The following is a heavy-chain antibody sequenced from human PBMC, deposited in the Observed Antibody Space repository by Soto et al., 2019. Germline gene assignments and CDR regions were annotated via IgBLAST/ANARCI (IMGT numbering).Heavy chain of an antibody. V-gene: IGHV4-31*03. CDR2: IYYSGST. CDR3: ARSAPIYGDIDY. J-gene: IGHJ4*02. Sequence: SETLSLTCTVSGGSISSGGDYWSWIRQHPGKGLEWIGYIYYSGSTYYNPSLKSRVTISVDTSKNQFSLKLSSVTAADTAVYYCARSAPIYGDIDYWGQGTLVTVSS. CDR1: GGSISSGGDY. D-gene: IGHD4-17*01.